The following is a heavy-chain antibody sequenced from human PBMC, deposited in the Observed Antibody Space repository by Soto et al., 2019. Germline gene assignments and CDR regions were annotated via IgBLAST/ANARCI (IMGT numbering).Heavy chain of an antibody. J-gene: IGHJ6*01. CDR2: IVVGSGNT. CDR3: AAATSLLSYDFWSGYPEYPKGMDV. D-gene: IGHD3-3*01. CDR1: GFTFTSSA. Sequence: SVKVSCKASGFTFTSSAVQWVRQARGQRLEWIGWIVVGSGNTNYAQKFQERVTITRDMSTSTAYMEPNSLRSEDTAVYYCAAATSLLSYDFWSGYPEYPKGMDVWGQVTRGTVPQ. V-gene: IGHV1-58*01.